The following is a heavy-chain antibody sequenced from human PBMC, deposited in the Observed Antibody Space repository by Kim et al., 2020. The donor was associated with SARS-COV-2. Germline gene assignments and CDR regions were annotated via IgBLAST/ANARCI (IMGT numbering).Heavy chain of an antibody. D-gene: IGHD2-2*01. Sequence: SETLSLTCSVSDGSIFNYYWTWIRQSPVTGLEWIGYIYYGGATNYNPSLKSRVTISITTPKNQISLKLTSLTAADTAVYYCARSSWGTDWDFPLWGRDTL. CDR2: IYYGGAT. J-gene: IGHJ2*01. V-gene: IGHV4-59*01. CDR1: DGSIFNYY. CDR3: ARSSWGTDWDFPL.